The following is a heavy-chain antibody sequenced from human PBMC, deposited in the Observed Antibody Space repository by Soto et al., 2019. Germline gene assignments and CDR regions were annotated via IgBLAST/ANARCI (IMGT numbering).Heavy chain of an antibody. J-gene: IGHJ5*02. V-gene: IGHV4-59*12. Sequence: SETLSLTCTVSGGSISSYYWSWIRQPPGKGLEWIGYIYYSGSTNYNPSLKSRVTISVDTSKNQFSLKLSSVTAADTAVYYCARGQNSSGWYTRHNWFDPSGQGTLVTVYS. CDR1: GGSISSYY. CDR2: IYYSGST. D-gene: IGHD6-19*01. CDR3: ARGQNSSGWYTRHNWFDP.